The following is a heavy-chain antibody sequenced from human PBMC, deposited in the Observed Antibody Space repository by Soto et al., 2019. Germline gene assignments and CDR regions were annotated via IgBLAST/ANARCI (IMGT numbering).Heavy chain of an antibody. CDR1: GASVSSAGYY. CDR2: IYYSGST. CDR3: ARLTTPTPSYYYYGMDG. D-gene: IGHD4-17*01. J-gene: IGHJ6*02. V-gene: IGHV4-61*08. Sequence: QVQLQESGPGLVKPSETLSLTCTVSGASVSSAGYYWSWIRQPPGKGLEWIGYIYYSGSTNYNPSIKSRVTTSADTSKNQFSLKLSSVTAADTAVYYCARLTTPTPSYYYYGMDGWGQGTTVTVSS.